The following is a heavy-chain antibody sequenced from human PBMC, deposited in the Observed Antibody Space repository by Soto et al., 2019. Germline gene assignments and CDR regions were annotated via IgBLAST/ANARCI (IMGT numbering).Heavy chain of an antibody. Sequence: QVQLVQSGAEVKKPGSSVKVSCKASGGTFSSYAISWVRQAPGQGLEWMGGVIPIFGTANYAQKFQGRVTITADESTSTAYMELSSLRAEDTAVYYCARDGAVLMYSSGWYYDWGQGTLVTVSS. CDR2: VIPIFGTA. V-gene: IGHV1-69*01. CDR1: GGTFSSYA. J-gene: IGHJ4*02. D-gene: IGHD6-19*01. CDR3: ARDGAVLMYSSGWYYD.